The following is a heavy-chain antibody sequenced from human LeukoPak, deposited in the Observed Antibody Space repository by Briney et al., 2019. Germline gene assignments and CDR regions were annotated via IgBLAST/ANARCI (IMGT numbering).Heavy chain of an antibody. CDR2: ISSSSSYI. V-gene: IGHV3-21*01. CDR1: GFTFSSYW. CDR3: AREKTDYGGNRFDY. Sequence: PGGSLRLSCAASGFTFSSYWMSWVRQAPGKGLEWVSSISSSSSYIYYADSVKGRFTISRDNAKNSLYLQMNSLRAEDTAVYYCAREKTDYGGNRFDYWGQGTLVTVSS. J-gene: IGHJ4*02. D-gene: IGHD4-23*01.